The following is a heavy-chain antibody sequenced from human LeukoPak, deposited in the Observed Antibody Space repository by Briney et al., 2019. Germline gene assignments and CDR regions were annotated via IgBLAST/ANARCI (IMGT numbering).Heavy chain of an antibody. Sequence: SETLSLTCTVSGGSISSSSYYWGWIRQPPGKGLEWIGSIYYSGSTYYNPSLKSRVTISVDTSKNQFSLKLSSVTAADTAVYYCASWYYDFWSGNGYFDYWGQGTLVTVSS. CDR1: GGSISSSSYY. V-gene: IGHV4-39*01. CDR2: IYYSGST. CDR3: ASWYYDFWSGNGYFDY. J-gene: IGHJ4*02. D-gene: IGHD3-3*01.